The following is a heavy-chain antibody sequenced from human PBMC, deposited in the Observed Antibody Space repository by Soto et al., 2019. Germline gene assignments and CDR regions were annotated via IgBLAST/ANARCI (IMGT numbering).Heavy chain of an antibody. CDR3: ARGPYLIRGTLSPPFDD. CDR2: ISYDGNSE. D-gene: IGHD3-10*01. J-gene: IGHJ4*02. V-gene: IGHV3-30-3*01. CDR1: GFTFNTYA. Sequence: PGGSLRLSCAASGFTFNTYAMHWVRQAPGKGLEWVALISYDGNSEYYADSVKGRFTISRDNSKNTLFLQMNSLIFEDAALYYCARGPYLIRGTLSPPFDDWGLGTLVTVSS.